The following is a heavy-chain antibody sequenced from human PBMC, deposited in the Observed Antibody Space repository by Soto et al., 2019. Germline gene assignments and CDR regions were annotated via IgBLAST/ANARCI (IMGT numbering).Heavy chain of an antibody. J-gene: IGHJ4*02. CDR2: IIPIFGTA. D-gene: IGHD2-15*01. CDR1: GGTFSSYA. V-gene: IGHV1-69*01. Sequence: QVQLVQSGAEVKKPGSSVKVSCKASGGTFSSYAISWVRQAPGQGLEWMGGIIPIFGTANYAQKFQGRVTITADESKSTAYMELSSLRSEDTAVYYCARDRYGDCSGGSCYSRDLDLDYWGQGTMVTGSS. CDR3: ARDRYGDCSGGSCYSRDLDLDY.